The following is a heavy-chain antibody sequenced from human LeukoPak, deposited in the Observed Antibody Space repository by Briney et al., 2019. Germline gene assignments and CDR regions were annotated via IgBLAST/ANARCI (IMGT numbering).Heavy chain of an antibody. J-gene: IGHJ4*02. CDR2: TYYRSKWYN. D-gene: IGHD2-15*01. Sequence: SQTLSLTCAISGDSVSNNSAAWNWIRQSPSIGLEWLGRTYYRSKWYNDYAVSVKSRITINPDTSKNQFSLQLNSVTPEDTAVYYCARDHCSGGSCYWRFDYWGQGTLVTVSS. CDR3: ARDHCSGGSCYWRFDY. V-gene: IGHV6-1*01. CDR1: GDSVSNNSAA.